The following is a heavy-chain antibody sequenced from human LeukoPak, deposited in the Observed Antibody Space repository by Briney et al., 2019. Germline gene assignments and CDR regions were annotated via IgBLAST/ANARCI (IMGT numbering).Heavy chain of an antibody. D-gene: IGHD3-22*01. Sequence: GGSLRLSCAVSGFTFSGYSMTWVRQAPGKGLEWVSYISSSTTTIYHADSVKGRFTVSRDNTKNSLYLQMDSLRVEDTAVYYCATDREDYDSSGYYLSDAFDIWGQGTMVTVSS. CDR2: ISSSTTTI. V-gene: IGHV3-48*01. CDR3: ATDREDYDSSGYYLSDAFDI. J-gene: IGHJ3*02. CDR1: GFTFSGYS.